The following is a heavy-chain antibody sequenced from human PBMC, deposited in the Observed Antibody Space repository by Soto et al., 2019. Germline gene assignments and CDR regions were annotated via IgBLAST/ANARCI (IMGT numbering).Heavy chain of an antibody. CDR2: IYYSGST. J-gene: IGHJ3*02. CDR3: ARLIVVVVAATPVSAFDI. D-gene: IGHD2-15*01. Sequence: PSETLSLTCTVSGGSISSGGYYWSWIRQHPGKGLEWIGYIYYSGSTYYNTSLRSRVTISVDTSKNQFSLKLSSVTAADTAVYYCARLIVVVVAATPVSAFDIWGQGTMVTVSS. CDR1: GGSISSGGYY. V-gene: IGHV4-31*03.